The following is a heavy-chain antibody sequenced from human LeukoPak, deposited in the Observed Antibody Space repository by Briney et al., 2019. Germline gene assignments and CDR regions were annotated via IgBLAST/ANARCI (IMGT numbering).Heavy chain of an antibody. CDR2: INPNSGGT. CDR3: ARKRLGTIVGATDYYFDY. D-gene: IGHD1-26*01. V-gene: IGHV1-2*02. CDR1: GYTFTGYY. J-gene: IGHJ4*02. Sequence: ASVKVSCKASGYTFTGYYMHWVRQAPGQGLEWMGWINPNSGGTNYAQKFQGRVTMTRDTSISTAYMELSRLRSDDTAVYYCARKRLGTIVGATDYYFDYWGQGTLVTVSS.